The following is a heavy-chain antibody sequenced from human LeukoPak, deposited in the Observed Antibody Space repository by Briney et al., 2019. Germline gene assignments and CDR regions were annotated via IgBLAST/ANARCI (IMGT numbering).Heavy chain of an antibody. CDR1: GFTFSSYS. V-gene: IGHV3-21*01. Sequence: PGGSLRLSCAASGFTFSSYSMNWVRQAPGKGLEWVSSISSSSYIYYADSVKGRFTISRDNAKNSLYLQMNSLRAEDTAVYYCARAAYCGGDCSLSPYFDYWGQGTLVTVSS. CDR3: ARAAYCGGDCSLSPYFDY. D-gene: IGHD2-21*02. CDR2: ISSSSYI. J-gene: IGHJ4*02.